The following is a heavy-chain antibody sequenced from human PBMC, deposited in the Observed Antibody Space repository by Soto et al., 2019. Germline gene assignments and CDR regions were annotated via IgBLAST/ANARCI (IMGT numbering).Heavy chain of an antibody. CDR3: ASDRIVGATKSPV. V-gene: IGHV1-46*01. J-gene: IGHJ4*02. Sequence: GASVNVSCKASGYTFTSYYMHWVRQAPGQGLEWMGIINPSGGSTSYAQKFQGRVTMTRDTSTSTVYMELSSLRSEDTAVYYCASDRIVGATKSPVWGQGTLVTVSS. D-gene: IGHD1-26*01. CDR2: INPSGGST. CDR1: GYTFTSYY.